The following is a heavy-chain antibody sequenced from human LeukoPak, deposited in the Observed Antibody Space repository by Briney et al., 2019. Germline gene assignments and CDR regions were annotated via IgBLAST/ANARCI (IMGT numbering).Heavy chain of an antibody. J-gene: IGHJ4*02. CDR2: IRSKANSYAT. CDR1: GLTFSGSA. D-gene: IGHD6-13*01. CDR3: TRRWGSNWYYDY. Sequence: PGGSLRLSCAASGLTFSGSAMHWVRQASWKGLEWVGRIRSKANSYATAYAASVKGRFTISRDDLKNTAYLQMNSLKTEETAVYYCTRRWGSNWYYDYWGQGTLVTVSS. V-gene: IGHV3-73*01.